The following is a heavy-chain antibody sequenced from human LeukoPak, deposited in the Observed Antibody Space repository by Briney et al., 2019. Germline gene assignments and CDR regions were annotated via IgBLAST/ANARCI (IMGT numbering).Heavy chain of an antibody. CDR3: ARDLMRGNEGFDY. CDR2: ISQNGNT. J-gene: IGHJ4*02. CDR1: GSSISSRYY. Sequence: SETLSLTCTVPGSSISSRYYDWWGWIRQPPGKGLEWIGPISQNGNTYYKPSLRTRVTISVDTSKNQFSLKLSSVTAADTAVYYCARDLMRGNEGFDYWGQGTLVPVSS. V-gene: IGHV4-38-2*02. D-gene: IGHD2-8*01.